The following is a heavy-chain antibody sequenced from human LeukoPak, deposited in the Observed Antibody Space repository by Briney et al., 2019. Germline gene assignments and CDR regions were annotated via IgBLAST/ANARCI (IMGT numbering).Heavy chain of an antibody. D-gene: IGHD1-26*01. CDR1: GFIFTGYS. J-gene: IGHJ4*02. CDR3: ARWGLGPSFDS. Sequence: GGSLRLSCAASGFIFTGYSMTWVRQAPGKGLEWVSYISGGSDYIYYTDSVKGRFTISRDNAKKSLYLQLNSLRVEDTAVYYCARWGLGPSFDSWGQGTLVTVSS. CDR2: ISGGSDYI. V-gene: IGHV3-21*01.